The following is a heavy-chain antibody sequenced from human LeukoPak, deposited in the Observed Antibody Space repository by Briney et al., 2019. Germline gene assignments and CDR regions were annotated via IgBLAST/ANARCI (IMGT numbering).Heavy chain of an antibody. CDR2: MNPNSGNT. CDR3: ARVSAGGYYYDSSGYYRAFDI. CDR1: GYTFTSYD. J-gene: IGHJ3*02. D-gene: IGHD3-22*01. V-gene: IGHV1-8*01. Sequence: ASVNVSCKSSGYTFTSYDINWVRQGTGQGPEWMGWMNPNSGNTGYAQKFPGRVTMTRNTSISTAYMELRSLRSEDTAVYYCARVSAGGYYYDSSGYYRAFDIWGQGTMVTVSS.